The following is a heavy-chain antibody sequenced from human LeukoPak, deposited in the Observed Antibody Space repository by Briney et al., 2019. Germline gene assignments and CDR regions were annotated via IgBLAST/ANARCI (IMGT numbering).Heavy chain of an antibody. CDR1: GGSITSTTYY. CDR2: IYYSGST. D-gene: IGHD3-9*01. J-gene: IGHJ4*02. CDR3: ARSPGDILTGYYSTYYFDY. V-gene: IGHV4-39*07. Sequence: SETLSLTCTVSGGSITSTTYYWGWIRQPPGKGLEWIGSIYYSGSTYYNPSLKSRVTISVDTSKNQFSLKLSSVTAADTAVYYCARSPGDILTGYYSTYYFDYWGQGTLVTVSS.